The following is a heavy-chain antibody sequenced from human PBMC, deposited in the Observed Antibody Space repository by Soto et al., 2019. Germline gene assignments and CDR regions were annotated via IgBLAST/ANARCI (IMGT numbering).Heavy chain of an antibody. D-gene: IGHD6-6*01. J-gene: IGHJ5*02. CDR2: ISYGGST. Sequence: PSETLSLTCNVSGDSINSYYWGWIRQPPGKGLEWIGYISYGGSTNYNPSHESRVNISIDTSKNQFPLRMSSVTAAYTSVYYCARVGRVAARPGWFDPWGQGTLVTVSS. CDR1: GDSINSYY. V-gene: IGHV4-59*01. CDR3: ARVGRVAARPGWFDP.